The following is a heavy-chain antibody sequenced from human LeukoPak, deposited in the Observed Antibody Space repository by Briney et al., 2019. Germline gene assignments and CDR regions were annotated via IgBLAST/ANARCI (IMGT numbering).Heavy chain of an antibody. D-gene: IGHD3-10*01. CDR1: AGSISSSSYY. CDR3: ARGRPDGSGSYYKFDP. CDR2: VYYSGRT. V-gene: IGHV4-39*01. Sequence: PSGTLSLTCSVSAGSISSSSYYWGWIRQPPGKGLEWIGSVYYSGRTYYNPSLKSRVTISVDTSKNQFSLKLTSVTAADTAVYYCARGRPDGSGSYYKFDPWGQGTLVTVSS. J-gene: IGHJ5*02.